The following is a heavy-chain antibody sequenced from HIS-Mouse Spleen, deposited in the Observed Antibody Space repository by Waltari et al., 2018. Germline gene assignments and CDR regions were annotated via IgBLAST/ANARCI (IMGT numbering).Heavy chain of an antibody. CDR3: AKNITIFGVVTLYSYDGIDV. Sequence: TFSSYAMSWVRQAPGKRLEWVSAISGSGGSTYYADSVKGRFTISRDNSKNTLYLQMNSLRAEDTAVCYCAKNITIFGVVTLYSYDGIDVWGQGTTVTVSS. V-gene: IGHV3-23*01. CDR2: ISGSGGST. D-gene: IGHD3-3*01. CDR1: TFSSYA. J-gene: IGHJ6*02.